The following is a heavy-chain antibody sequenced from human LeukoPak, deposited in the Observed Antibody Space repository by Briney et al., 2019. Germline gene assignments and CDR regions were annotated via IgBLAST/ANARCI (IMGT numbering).Heavy chain of an antibody. Sequence: GGSLRLSCAASGFTFSNHGMNWVRQAPGKGLEWVSYISSSGSTIYYADSVKGRFTISRDNAKNSLYLQMNSLRAEDTAVYYCARDMWLLLDYWGQGTLVTVSS. V-gene: IGHV3-48*04. CDR2: ISSSGSTI. D-gene: IGHD2-21*02. CDR1: GFTFSNHG. J-gene: IGHJ4*02. CDR3: ARDMWLLLDY.